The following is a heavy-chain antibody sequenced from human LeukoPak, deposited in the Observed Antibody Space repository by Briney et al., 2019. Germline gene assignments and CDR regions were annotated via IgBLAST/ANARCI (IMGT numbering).Heavy chain of an antibody. CDR1: GGTFSSYA. CDR3: ARGLRFEGDWFDP. Sequence: SVKVSCKASGGTFSSYAISWVRQAPGQGLEWMGGIIPIFGTANYAQKFQGRVTITADESTSTAYMELSSLRSEDTAVYYCARGLRFEGDWFDPWAREPWSPSPQ. D-gene: IGHD3-3*01. J-gene: IGHJ5*02. V-gene: IGHV1-69*13. CDR2: IIPIFGTA.